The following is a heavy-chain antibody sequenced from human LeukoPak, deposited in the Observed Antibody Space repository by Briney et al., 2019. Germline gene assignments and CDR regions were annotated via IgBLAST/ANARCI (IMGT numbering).Heavy chain of an antibody. CDR1: EYSFTSYW. D-gene: IGHD1-26*01. J-gene: IGHJ6*02. Sequence: GESLKISCKGSEYSFTSYWIGWVRQMPGKGLEWMGIIYPGDSDTRYSPSFQGQVTISDDKSINTAYLQWSSLKASDTAMYYCARVGDHSGNFFEFGMDVWGQGTMVTVSS. CDR3: ARVGDHSGNFFEFGMDV. CDR2: IYPGDSDT. V-gene: IGHV5-51*01.